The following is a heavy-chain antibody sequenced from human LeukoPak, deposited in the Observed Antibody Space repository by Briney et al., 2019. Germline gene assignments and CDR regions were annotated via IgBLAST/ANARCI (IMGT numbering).Heavy chain of an antibody. D-gene: IGHD1-26*01. CDR2: ISSSSSYI. Sequence: PGGSLRLSCAASGFTFSSYSMNWVRQAPGKGLEWVSSISSSSSYIYYADSVKGRFTISRDNAKNSLYLQMNSLRAEDTAVYYCARASHHSGSYSGSFDYWGQGTLVTVSS. V-gene: IGHV3-21*01. CDR1: GFTFSSYS. J-gene: IGHJ4*02. CDR3: ARASHHSGSYSGSFDY.